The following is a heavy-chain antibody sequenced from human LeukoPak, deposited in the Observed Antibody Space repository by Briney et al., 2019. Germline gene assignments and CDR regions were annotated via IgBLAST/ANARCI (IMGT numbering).Heavy chain of an antibody. J-gene: IGHJ4*02. CDR2: ISSSSSYI. V-gene: IGHV3-21*01. Sequence: GGSLRPSCAVSGFTFSSYSMSWVRQAPGKGLEWVSSISSSSSYIYYADSVKGRFTISRDNAKNSLYLQMNSLRAEDTAVYYCARDYDFWSGLDCWGQGTLVTVSS. D-gene: IGHD3-3*01. CDR1: GFTFSSYS. CDR3: ARDYDFWSGLDC.